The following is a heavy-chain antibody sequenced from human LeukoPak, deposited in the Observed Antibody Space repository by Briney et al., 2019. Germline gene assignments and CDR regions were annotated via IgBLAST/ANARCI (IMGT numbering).Heavy chain of an antibody. CDR1: GFTFSTYG. Sequence: GGSLRLSCAASGFTFSTYGTHWVRQAPGKGLEWVAVISYDGSNKYYADSVKGRFTISRDNSKNTLYLQMNSLKASDTAMYYCARRPPYTSNWYFDSWGQGTLVTVSS. J-gene: IGHJ4*02. V-gene: IGHV3-30*03. CDR2: ISYDGSNK. D-gene: IGHD6-13*01. CDR3: ARRPPYTSNWYFDS.